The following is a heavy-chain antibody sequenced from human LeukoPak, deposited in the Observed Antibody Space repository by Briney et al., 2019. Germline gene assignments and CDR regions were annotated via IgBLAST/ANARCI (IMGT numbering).Heavy chain of an antibody. D-gene: IGHD5-12*01. CDR3: ARDPKWLDY. V-gene: IGHV3-21*01. J-gene: IGHJ4*02. CDR2: ISSSSSYI. Sequence: GGSLRLSCAASGFTFSSYSMNWVRQAPGKGLEWVSSISSSSSYIYYVDSVKGRFTISKDNAKNSLYLQMNSLRAEDTAVYYCARDPKWLDYWGQGTLVTVSS. CDR1: GFTFSSYS.